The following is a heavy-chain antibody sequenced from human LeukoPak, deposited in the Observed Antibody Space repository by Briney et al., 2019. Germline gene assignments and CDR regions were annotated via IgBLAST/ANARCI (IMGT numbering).Heavy chain of an antibody. CDR2: IRYDGSNK. V-gene: IGHV3-30*02. Sequence: GGSLRLSCAASGFTFSSYGMHRVRQAPGKGLEWVAFIRYDGSNKYYADSVKGRFTISRDNSKNTLYLQMNSLRAEDTAVYYCARADWDESSGYYPGHFDYWGQGTLVTVSS. J-gene: IGHJ4*02. CDR1: GFTFSSYG. D-gene: IGHD3-22*01. CDR3: ARADWDESSGYYPGHFDY.